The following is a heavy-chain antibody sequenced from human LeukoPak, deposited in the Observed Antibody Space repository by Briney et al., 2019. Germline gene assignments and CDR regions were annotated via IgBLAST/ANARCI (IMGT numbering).Heavy chain of an antibody. CDR3: ARSPYYDSSGYMPIGLDY. J-gene: IGHJ4*02. D-gene: IGHD3-22*01. V-gene: IGHV3-30-3*01. CDR2: ISYDGSNK. Sequence: PGGPLRLSCAASGFTFSSYAMHWVRQAPGKGLEWVAVISYDGSNKYYADSVKGRFTISRDNSKNTLYLQMNSLRAEDTAVYYCARSPYYDSSGYMPIGLDYWGQGTLVTVSS. CDR1: GFTFSSYA.